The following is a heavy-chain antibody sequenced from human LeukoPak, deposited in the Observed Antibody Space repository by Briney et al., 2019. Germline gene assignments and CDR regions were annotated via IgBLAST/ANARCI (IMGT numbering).Heavy chain of an antibody. V-gene: IGHV3-20*04. CDR1: GFTFDDYG. Sequence: GGSLRLSCAASGFTFDDYGMSWVRQAPGKGLEWVSGINWNGGSTGCADSVKGRFTISRDKAKNSLYLQMNSLRAEDTALYYCASSGSDKTGAFDIWGQGTMVTVSS. CDR3: ASSGSDKTGAFDI. CDR2: INWNGGST. D-gene: IGHD1-26*01. J-gene: IGHJ3*02.